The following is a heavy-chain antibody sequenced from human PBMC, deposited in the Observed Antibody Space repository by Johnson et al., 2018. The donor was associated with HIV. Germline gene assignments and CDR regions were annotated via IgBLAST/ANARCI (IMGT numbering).Heavy chain of an antibody. J-gene: IGHJ3*02. CDR1: GFTFDDYA. V-gene: IGHV3-9*01. CDR3: ARRWELHSNAFDI. CDR2: ISWNSGSI. Sequence: VQLVESGGGLVQPGRSLRLSCAASGFTFDDYAMHWVRQAPVKGLEWVSGISWNSGSIAYADSVKGRFTISRDNAKNSLYLQMNNLRAEDTALYYCARRWELHSNAFDIWGQGTMVTVSS. D-gene: IGHD1-26*01.